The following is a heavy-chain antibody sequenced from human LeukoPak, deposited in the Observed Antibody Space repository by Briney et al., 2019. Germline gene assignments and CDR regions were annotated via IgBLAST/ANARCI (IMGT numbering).Heavy chain of an antibody. D-gene: IGHD6-19*01. CDR3: AKGYSSGWYLMGY. J-gene: IGHJ4*02. CDR1: GFTFSDYY. CDR2: ISGSGGST. Sequence: GGSLRLSCAASGFTFSDYYMSWVRQSPGKGLEWVSAISGSGGSTYYADSVKGRFTISRDNSKNTLYLQMNSLRAEDTALYYCAKGYSSGWYLMGYWGQGTLVTVSS. V-gene: IGHV3-23*01.